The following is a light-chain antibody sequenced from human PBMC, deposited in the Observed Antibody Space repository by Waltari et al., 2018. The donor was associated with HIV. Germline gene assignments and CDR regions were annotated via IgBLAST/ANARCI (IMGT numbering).Light chain of an antibody. J-gene: IGLJ3*02. Sequence: QSVLTQPPSASGTPGQGVTISCVGDSSNIGSNYVYWYQQLPGTAPKVLIYRHNQRPAGVPDRFSGSKSGASASLTISVLRSADEAVYFCATRDGSLKVFGGGTKLTVL. CDR3: ATRDGSLKV. V-gene: IGLV1-47*01. CDR1: SSNIGSNY. CDR2: RHN.